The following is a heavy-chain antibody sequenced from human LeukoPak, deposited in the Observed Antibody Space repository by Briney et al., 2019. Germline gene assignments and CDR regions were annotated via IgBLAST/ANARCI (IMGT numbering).Heavy chain of an antibody. CDR1: GFTFSSYS. J-gene: IGHJ3*02. D-gene: IGHD2-15*01. CDR2: ISSSSSYI. V-gene: IGHV3-21*01. Sequence: PGGSLRLSCAASGFTFSSYSMNWVRQAPGKGLEWVSSISSSSSYIYYADSVKGRFTISRDNAKNSLYLQMNSLRAEDTAVYYCARDYRYCSGGSCNLTPDDAFDIWGQGTMVTVSS. CDR3: ARDYRYCSGGSCNLTPDDAFDI.